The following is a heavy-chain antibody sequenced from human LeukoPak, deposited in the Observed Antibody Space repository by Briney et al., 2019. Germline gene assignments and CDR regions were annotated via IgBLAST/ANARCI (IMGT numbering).Heavy chain of an antibody. CDR3: ARDSNYYDSGGALWFDP. V-gene: IGHV3-30*09. CDR2: ISYDGSNK. CDR1: GFTFSSYA. Sequence: LSGGSLRLSCAASGFTFSSYAMHWVRQAPGKGLEWVAVISYDGSNKYYADSVKGRFAISRDNSKNTLYLQMNSLRAEDTAVYYCARDSNYYDSGGALWFDPWGQGTLVTVSS. J-gene: IGHJ5*02. D-gene: IGHD3-22*01.